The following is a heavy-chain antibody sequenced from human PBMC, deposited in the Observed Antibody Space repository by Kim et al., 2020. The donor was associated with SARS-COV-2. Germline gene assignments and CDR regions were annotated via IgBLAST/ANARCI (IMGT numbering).Heavy chain of an antibody. CDR1: GFTFSTYA. CDR2: ISYDGSEK. J-gene: IGHJ4*02. Sequence: GGSLRLSCAATGFTFSTYAVHWVRQAPGKGLEWVAIISYDGSEKYYGDSVKGRFTISRDNSKNTLYLQMNSLRPEDTAVYYCAREGYSGYDYFDYWGQGTLVTVSS. V-gene: IGHV3-30*04. D-gene: IGHD5-12*01. CDR3: AREGYSGYDYFDY.